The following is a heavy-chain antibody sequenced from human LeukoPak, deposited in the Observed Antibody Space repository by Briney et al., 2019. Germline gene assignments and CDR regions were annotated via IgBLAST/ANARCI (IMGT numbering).Heavy chain of an antibody. J-gene: IGHJ5*02. CDR2: IKPDGSGK. CDR3: VRGSSGTVVRGVSWAWFDP. CDR1: GXTLSTYW. V-gene: IGHV3-7*03. D-gene: IGHD3-10*01. Sequence: PGGSLRLSCVASGXTLSTYWVTWVRQAPGKGLEWVVNIKPDGSGKYFVDYVRGRFTISRDNVKNSLYLQMNSLRAEDTAVYYCVRGSSGTVVRGVSWAWFDPWGQGTLVTVSS.